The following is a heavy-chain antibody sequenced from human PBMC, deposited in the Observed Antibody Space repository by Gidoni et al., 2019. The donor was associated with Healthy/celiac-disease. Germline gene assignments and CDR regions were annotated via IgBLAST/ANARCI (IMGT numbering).Heavy chain of an antibody. J-gene: IGHJ6*02. Sequence: QVQLVQSGAEVKKPGSSVKVSCKASGGTFSSYAISWVRQAPGQGLEWMGGIIPIFGTANYAQKFQGRVTITADESTSTAYMELSSLRSEDTAVYYCARTYCSGGSCYPGGDYYYYGMDVWGQGTTVTVSS. V-gene: IGHV1-69*01. CDR2: IIPIFGTA. CDR1: GGTFSSYA. CDR3: ARTYCSGGSCYPGGDYYYYGMDV. D-gene: IGHD2-15*01.